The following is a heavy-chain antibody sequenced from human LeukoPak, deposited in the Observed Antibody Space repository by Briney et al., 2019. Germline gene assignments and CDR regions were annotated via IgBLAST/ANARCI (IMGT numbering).Heavy chain of an antibody. CDR3: ATPGKGSGWFPPPHVY. CDR2: ISSSGSTI. V-gene: IGHV3-11*01. D-gene: IGHD6-19*01. Sequence: PGGSLRLSCAASGFTFSSYAMSWIRQAPGKGLEWVSYISSSGSTIYYADSVKGRFTISRDNAKNSLYLQMNSLRAEDTAVYYCATPGKGSGWFPPPHVYWGQGTLVTVSS. J-gene: IGHJ4*02. CDR1: GFTFSSYA.